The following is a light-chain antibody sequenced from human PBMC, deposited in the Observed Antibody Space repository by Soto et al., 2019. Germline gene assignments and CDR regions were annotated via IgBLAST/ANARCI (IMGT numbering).Light chain of an antibody. CDR1: QGISSY. V-gene: IGKV1-9*01. J-gene: IGKJ1*01. CDR2: AAS. Sequence: IQLTQSPSSLSASVGDRFTITCRASQGISSYLGWYQQKPGKAPNLLIYAASTLQSGVPSRFSGSGSGTEFTLTISSLQPDDFATYYCQHYNSYSEAFGQGTKVDIK. CDR3: QHYNSYSEA.